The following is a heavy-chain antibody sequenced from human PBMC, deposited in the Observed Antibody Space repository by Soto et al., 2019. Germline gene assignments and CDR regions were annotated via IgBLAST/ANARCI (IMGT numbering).Heavy chain of an antibody. V-gene: IGHV4-61*01. J-gene: IGHJ5*02. Sequence: QVQLQESGPGLVKPSETLSLTCTVSGGSVSSGSYYWSWIRQPPGKGLEWIGYIYYSGSTNYNPYLKVRVNISVATSTHPFSLRVRSLTGADTAVYYCAGSASGSSWVNWFDPWGQGTLVTVSS. CDR2: IYYSGST. CDR3: AGSASGSSWVNWFDP. CDR1: GGSVSSGSYY. D-gene: IGHD6-13*01.